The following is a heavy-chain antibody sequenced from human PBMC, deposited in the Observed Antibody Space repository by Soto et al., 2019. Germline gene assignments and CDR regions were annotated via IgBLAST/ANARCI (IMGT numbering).Heavy chain of an antibody. CDR3: ARDHDYGDYVYAFDI. CDR1: SGSISSSNW. Sequence: QVQLQESGPGLVKPSGTLSLTCAVSSGSISSSNWWSWVRQPPGKGLEWIGEIYHSGSTNYNPSLKSRVTISVDKSQNQFSLKLSSVTAADTAVYYCARDHDYGDYVYAFDIWGQGTMVTVSS. CDR2: IYHSGST. J-gene: IGHJ3*02. D-gene: IGHD4-17*01. V-gene: IGHV4-4*02.